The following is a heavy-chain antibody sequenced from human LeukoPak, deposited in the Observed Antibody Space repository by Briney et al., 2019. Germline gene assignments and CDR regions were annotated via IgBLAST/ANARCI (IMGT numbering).Heavy chain of an antibody. CDR2: ISPSGGGT. CDR1: GYIISSYY. CDR3: ARCHSGYDYGPVY. J-gene: IGHJ4*02. Sequence: RASVKVSCKASGYIISSYYIHWVRQAPGQGLEWMGIISPSGGGTSYAQRFQGRVSVARDTSTNTVYMELSGLRSEDTAIYYCARCHSGYDYGPVYWGQGTLVTVSS. V-gene: IGHV1-46*01. D-gene: IGHD5-12*01.